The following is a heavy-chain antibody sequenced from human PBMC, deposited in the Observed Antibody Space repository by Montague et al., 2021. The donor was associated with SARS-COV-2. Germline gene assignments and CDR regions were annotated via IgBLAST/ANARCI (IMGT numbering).Heavy chain of an antibody. J-gene: IGHJ4*02. Sequence: SETLSLTCTVSGGSISSSSFYWVWLRQSPGLGLDWIGYINEGATTYPSPSLKSRVAISLDTPNNPFSLKITSLTVADTAIYYCVIPGKTAVAGQFDYWGPGIMVTVSS. CDR2: INEGATT. V-gene: IGHV4-39*07. CDR3: VIPGKTAVAGQFDY. CDR1: GGSISSSSFY. D-gene: IGHD6-19*01.